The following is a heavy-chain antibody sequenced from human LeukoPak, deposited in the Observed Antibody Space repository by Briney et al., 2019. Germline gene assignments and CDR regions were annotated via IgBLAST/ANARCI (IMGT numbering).Heavy chain of an antibody. CDR3: VKSASSYGANWFDP. CDR1: GFTFNNYA. Sequence: GGSLRLPCSASGFTFNNYAMHWVRQAPGKGPEYVSAISSNGDSTYYADSVKGRFIISRDNSKNSLSLHMSSLRAEDTAVYYCVKSASSYGANWFDPWGQGTLVTVSS. J-gene: IGHJ5*02. V-gene: IGHV3-64D*09. CDR2: ISSNGDST. D-gene: IGHD4/OR15-4a*01.